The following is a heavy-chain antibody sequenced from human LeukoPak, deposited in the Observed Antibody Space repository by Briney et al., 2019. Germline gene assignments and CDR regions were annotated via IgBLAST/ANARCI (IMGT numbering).Heavy chain of an antibody. CDR3: AREDCSGGSYHFDY. V-gene: IGHV3-48*03. J-gene: IGHJ4*02. Sequence: GGSLRLSCAASGFTFSSYEMNWVRQAPGKGLEWVSYISSSGSTIYYADSVKGRFTISRDNAKNSLYLQTNSLRAEDTAVYYCAREDCSGGSYHFDYWGQGTLVTVSS. CDR2: ISSSGSTI. CDR1: GFTFSSYE. D-gene: IGHD2-15*01.